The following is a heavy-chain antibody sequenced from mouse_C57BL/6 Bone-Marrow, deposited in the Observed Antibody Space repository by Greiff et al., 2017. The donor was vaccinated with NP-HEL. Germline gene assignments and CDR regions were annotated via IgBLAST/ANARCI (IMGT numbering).Heavy chain of an antibody. CDR2: IDPSDSYT. D-gene: IGHD1-1*01. J-gene: IGHJ2*01. V-gene: IGHV1-69*01. CDR1: GYTFTSYW. CDR3: ARGPIFYYYGSSPDY. Sequence: VQLQQSGAELVMPGASVKLSCKASGYTFTSYWMHWVKQRPGQGLEWIGEIDPSDSYTNYNQKFKGKSTLTVDKSSSTAYMQLSSLTSEDSAVYYCARGPIFYYYGSSPDYWGQGTTLTVSS.